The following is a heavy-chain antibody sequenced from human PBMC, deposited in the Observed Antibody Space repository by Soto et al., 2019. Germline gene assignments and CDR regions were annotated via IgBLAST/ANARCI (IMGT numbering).Heavy chain of an antibody. V-gene: IGHV3-48*01. CDR3: ARVGLYYFAS. J-gene: IGHJ4*02. CDR2: ISSGSSTI. Sequence: EVQLVESGGGLVQPGGSLRLSCAASAFTFSSYSMNWVRQAPGKGLEWVAFISSGSSTIYHADSVKGRFTISRDNAKNSLYLQMNSRRVEDTAVYYCARVGLYYFASWGQGTLVTVSS. CDR1: AFTFSSYS.